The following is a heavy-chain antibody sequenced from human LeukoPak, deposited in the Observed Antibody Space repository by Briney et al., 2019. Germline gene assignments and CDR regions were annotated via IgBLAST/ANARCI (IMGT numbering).Heavy chain of an antibody. D-gene: IGHD6-13*01. CDR3: ARRRIAAAASRCYFDY. Sequence: SETLSLTCAVYGGSFSGYYWSWIRQPPGKGLEWIGEINHSGSTNYNPSLKSRVTISVDTSKNQFSLKLSSVTAADTAVYYCARRRIAAAASRCYFDYWGQGTLVTVSS. CDR1: GGSFSGYY. J-gene: IGHJ4*02. CDR2: INHSGST. V-gene: IGHV4-34*01.